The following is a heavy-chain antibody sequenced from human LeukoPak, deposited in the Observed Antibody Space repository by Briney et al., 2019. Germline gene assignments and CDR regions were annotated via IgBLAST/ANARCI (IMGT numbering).Heavy chain of an antibody. Sequence: GGSLRLSCAASGLTFSSYAMHWVRQAPGKGLEWVAVISYDGSNKYYADSVKGRFTISRDNSKNTLYLQMNSLRAEDTAVYYCARVPGYYDFWSALGHYYYYMDVWGKGTTVTVSS. CDR2: ISYDGSNK. CDR3: ARVPGYYDFWSALGHYYYYMDV. V-gene: IGHV3-30-3*01. CDR1: GLTFSSYA. J-gene: IGHJ6*03. D-gene: IGHD3-3*01.